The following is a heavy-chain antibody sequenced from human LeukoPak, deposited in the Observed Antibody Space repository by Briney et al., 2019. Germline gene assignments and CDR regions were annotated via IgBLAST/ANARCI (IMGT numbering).Heavy chain of an antibody. V-gene: IGHV3-15*01. D-gene: IGHD2-8*01. CDR2: IKTKTDGGTT. J-gene: IGHJ4*02. CDR3: VSQWFDY. Sequence: PGGSLRLSCAASGFTFSNAWMNWVRQAPGKGLEWVARIKTKTDGGTTDYAAPVKGRFTISRDDSENTVYLQMNSLKTEDSALYYCVSQWFDYWGQGTLVTVSS. CDR1: GFTFSNAW.